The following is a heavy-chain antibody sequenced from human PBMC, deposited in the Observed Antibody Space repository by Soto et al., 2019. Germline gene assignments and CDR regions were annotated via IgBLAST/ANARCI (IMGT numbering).Heavy chain of an antibody. J-gene: IGHJ5*02. CDR2: IWYDGSNK. Sequence: QVQLVESGGGVVQPGRSLRLSCAASGFTFSSYGMHWVRQAPGKGLEWVAVIWYDGSNKYYADSVKGRFTISRDNSKITLYLQMNSLRAEDTAVYYCARLSYSSSWYWFDPWGQGTLVTVSS. D-gene: IGHD6-13*01. V-gene: IGHV3-33*01. CDR3: ARLSYSSSWYWFDP. CDR1: GFTFSSYG.